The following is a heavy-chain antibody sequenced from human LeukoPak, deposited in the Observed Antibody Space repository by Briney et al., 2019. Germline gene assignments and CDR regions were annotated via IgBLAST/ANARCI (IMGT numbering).Heavy chain of an antibody. J-gene: IGHJ5*02. CDR1: GFTFSSYW. CDR2: IKQDGSEK. D-gene: IGHD2-15*01. CDR3: ASTLFKWSPNWFDP. Sequence: GGSLRLSCAASGFTFSSYWMSWVRQAPGKGLEGVANIKQDGSEKYYVDFVKGRFTISRDNAKNSLYLQMNSLRAEDTAVYYCASTLFKWSPNWFDPWGQGTLVTVSS. V-gene: IGHV3-7*01.